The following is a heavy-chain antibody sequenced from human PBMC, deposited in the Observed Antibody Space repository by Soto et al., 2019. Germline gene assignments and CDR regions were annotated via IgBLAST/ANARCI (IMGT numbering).Heavy chain of an antibody. V-gene: IGHV3-48*01. J-gene: IGHJ5*02. CDR2: ISSSSSTI. D-gene: IGHD6-13*01. CDR1: GFTFSSYS. Sequence: GGSLRLSCAASGFTFSSYSMNWVRQAPGKGLEWVSYISSSSSTIYYADSVKGRFTISRDNAKNSLYLQMNSLRAEDTAVYYCARDKVGIAAAMYNWFDPWGQGTLVTVSS. CDR3: ARDKVGIAAAMYNWFDP.